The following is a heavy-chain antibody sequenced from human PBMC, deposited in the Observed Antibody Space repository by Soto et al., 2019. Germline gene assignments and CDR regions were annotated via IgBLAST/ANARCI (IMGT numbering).Heavy chain of an antibody. CDR1: GFTVSSNY. J-gene: IGHJ5*02. CDR2: IYSGGST. D-gene: IGHD6-13*01. Sequence: PGGSLRLSCAASGFTVSSNYMSWVRQAPGKGLEWVSVIYSGGSTYYADSVKGRFTISRHNSKNTLYLQMNSLRAEDTAVYYCARGASWWERILNHWGQGTLVTVSS. V-gene: IGHV3-53*04. CDR3: ARGASWWERILNH.